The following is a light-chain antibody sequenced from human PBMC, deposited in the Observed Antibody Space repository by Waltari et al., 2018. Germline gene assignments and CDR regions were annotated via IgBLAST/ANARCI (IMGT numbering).Light chain of an antibody. CDR2: SNN. V-gene: IGLV1-44*01. CDR3: AAWDDSLNGWV. CDR1: SSNIGSTT. J-gene: IGLJ3*02. Sequence: QSVLTQPPSASGTPGQRVTISCSGSSSNIGSTTVNWYQQLPGTATKLLIYSNNQRPSGVPDRFSGSKSGTSASLAISGLQSEDEADYYCAAWDDSLNGWVFGGGTKLTVL.